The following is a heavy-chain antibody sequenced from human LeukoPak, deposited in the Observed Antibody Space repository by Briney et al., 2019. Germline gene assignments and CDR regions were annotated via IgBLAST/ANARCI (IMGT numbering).Heavy chain of an antibody. CDR2: VHHSANT. J-gene: IGHJ4*02. D-gene: IGHD4-17*01. Sequence: SETLSLTCVVSGYSITAGYYWDWIRQSPGKGLEWLGRVHHSANTFPNPSLKRRLTISVDTSKNQFSLRLGSVTAADTAIYFCARRGINSVTKRAYDSWGQGTLVTVSP. CDR3: ARRGINSVTKRAYDS. V-gene: IGHV4-38-2*01. CDR1: GYSITAGYY.